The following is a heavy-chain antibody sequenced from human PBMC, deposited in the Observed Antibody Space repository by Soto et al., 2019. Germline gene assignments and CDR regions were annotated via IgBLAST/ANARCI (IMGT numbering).Heavy chain of an antibody. J-gene: IGHJ4*02. D-gene: IGHD1-1*01. CDR3: ARGNPVPLDY. Sequence: QLQLQESGPGLVKPSQTLSLTCAVSGGSISSGGYSWSWIRQPPGKGLEWIGYIYHSGSTYYNPSLKSRVTISVDRSKNQFSLKLSSVTAADTAVYYCARGNPVPLDYWGQGTLVTVSS. CDR1: GGSISSGGYS. CDR2: IYHSGST. V-gene: IGHV4-30-2*01.